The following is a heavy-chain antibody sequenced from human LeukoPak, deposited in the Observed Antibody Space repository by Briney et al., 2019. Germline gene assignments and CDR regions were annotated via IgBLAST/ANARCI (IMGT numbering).Heavy chain of an antibody. Sequence: GGSLRLSCAASGFTFSNYAMTWVHQAPGKGLEWVSVISGGSTSEYYADSVRGRFTISRDNSKNTLFLKMDSLRPEDTAVYYCAKVNQGPHYYLDYWGQGTLVSVSS. CDR2: ISGGSTSE. V-gene: IGHV3-23*01. CDR3: AKVNQGPHYYLDY. J-gene: IGHJ4*02. CDR1: GFTFSNYA. D-gene: IGHD1-14*01.